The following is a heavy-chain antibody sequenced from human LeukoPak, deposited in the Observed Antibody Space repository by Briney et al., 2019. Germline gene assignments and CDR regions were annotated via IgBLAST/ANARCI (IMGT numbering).Heavy chain of an antibody. Sequence: PGGSLRLSCAASGFTFSNYWMHWFRQAPGKGLVWVSHINSDGSSTTYADSVKGRFTISRDNAKNTLYLQMNSLRAGDTAVYYCVRDRSGSSSVYWGQGTLVTVSS. CDR2: INSDGSST. CDR3: VRDRSGSSSVY. J-gene: IGHJ4*02. D-gene: IGHD6-6*01. V-gene: IGHV3-74*01. CDR1: GFTFSNYW.